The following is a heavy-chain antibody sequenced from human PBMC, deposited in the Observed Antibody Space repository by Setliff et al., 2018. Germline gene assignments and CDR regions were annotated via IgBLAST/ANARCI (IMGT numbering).Heavy chain of an antibody. CDR3: VRQGLDTGRTRWWFDP. CDR2: INHSGST. J-gene: IGHJ5*02. V-gene: IGHV4-34*01. CDR1: GESFSGHY. D-gene: IGHD5-18*01. Sequence: SETLSLTCAVYGESFSGHYWSWIRQPPGKGLEWIGEINHSGSTNYNPSLKSRVTISVDTSKNQFSLKLSSVTAADTAVYYCVRQGLDTGRTRWWFDPWGQGTLVTVSS.